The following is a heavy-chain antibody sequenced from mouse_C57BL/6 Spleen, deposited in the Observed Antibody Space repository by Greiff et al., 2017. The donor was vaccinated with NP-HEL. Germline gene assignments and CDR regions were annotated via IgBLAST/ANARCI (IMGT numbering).Heavy chain of an antibody. J-gene: IGHJ2*01. D-gene: IGHD1-1*01. CDR3: ARKGVYYGSSYNFDY. V-gene: IGHV1-50*01. CDR2: IDPSDSYT. CDR1: GYTFTSYW. Sequence: QVQLQQPGAELVKPGASVNLSCKASGYTFTSYWMQWVKQRPGQGLEWIGEIDPSDSYTNYNQKFKGKATLTVDTSSSTAYMQLSSLTSEDSAVYYCARKGVYYGSSYNFDYWGQGTTLTVSS.